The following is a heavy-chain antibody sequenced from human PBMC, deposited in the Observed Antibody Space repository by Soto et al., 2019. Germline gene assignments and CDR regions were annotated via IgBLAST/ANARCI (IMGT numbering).Heavy chain of an antibody. D-gene: IGHD2-15*01. V-gene: IGHV3-33*08. CDR1: GFTFSSYW. J-gene: IGHJ6*02. CDR2: IWYDGSNK. CDR3: ARDLDDCSGGSCYSPYYYYGMDV. Sequence: GGSLRLSCAASGFTFSSYWMHWVRQAPGKGLEWVAVIWYDGSNKYYADSVKGRFTISRDNSKNTLYLQMNSLRAEDTAVYYCARDLDDCSGGSCYSPYYYYGMDVWGQGTTVTVSS.